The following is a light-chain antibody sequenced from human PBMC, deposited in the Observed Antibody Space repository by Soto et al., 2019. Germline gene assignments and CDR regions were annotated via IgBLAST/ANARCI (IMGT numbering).Light chain of an antibody. CDR1: QSVSNNY. CDR3: ELYGDSVPCT. J-gene: IGKJ2*02. V-gene: IGKV3-20*01. CDR2: GAS. Sequence: EIVLTQSPGTLSLSPGERATLSCRASQSVSNNYLAWYQQKPGQAPRLLIYGASIRATGIPDRFSGSGSGTDLTLTISRAGYEDVRAYYCELYGDSVPCT.